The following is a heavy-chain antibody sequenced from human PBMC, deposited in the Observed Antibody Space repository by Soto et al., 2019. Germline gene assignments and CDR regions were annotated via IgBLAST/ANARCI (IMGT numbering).Heavy chain of an antibody. CDR3: ARDPRPQGYCSSTSCYDYYYYMDV. V-gene: IGHV3-66*01. CDR2: IYSGGST. J-gene: IGHJ6*03. D-gene: IGHD2-2*01. CDR1: GFTVSSNY. Sequence: GGSLRLSCAASGFTVSSNYMSWVRQAPGKGLEWVSVIYSGGSTYYADSVKGRFTISRDNSKNTLYLQMNSLRAEDTAVYYCARDPRPQGYCSSTSCYDYYYYMDVWGKGTTVTVSS.